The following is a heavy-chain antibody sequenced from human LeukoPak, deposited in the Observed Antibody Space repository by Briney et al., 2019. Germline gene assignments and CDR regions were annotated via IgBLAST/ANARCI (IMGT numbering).Heavy chain of an antibody. Sequence: GGSLRLSCAASGFTFSSYGMHWVRQAPGKGLEWVAVISYDGSNKYYADSVKGRFTISRDNSKNTLYLQMNSLRAEDTAVYYCARAKGVSTGYRPTDYWGQGTLVTVSS. CDR3: ARAKGVSTGYRPTDY. D-gene: IGHD3-22*01. CDR1: GFTFSSYG. J-gene: IGHJ4*02. V-gene: IGHV3-33*05. CDR2: ISYDGSNK.